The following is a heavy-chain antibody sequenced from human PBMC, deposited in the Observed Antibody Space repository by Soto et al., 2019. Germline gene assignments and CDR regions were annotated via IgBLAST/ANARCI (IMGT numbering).Heavy chain of an antibody. CDR2: IIPIFGTA. V-gene: IGHV1-69*13. CDR1: GGTFNSYA. D-gene: IGHD5-18*01. Sequence: SVKVSCKASGGTFNSYAISWVRQSPGQGLERMGGIIPIFGTANYAQKFQGRVTITADESTSTAYMELSSLRSEDAAVYYCARVDTAMVFGPSWGQGPLVTVSS. J-gene: IGHJ5*02. CDR3: ARVDTAMVFGPS.